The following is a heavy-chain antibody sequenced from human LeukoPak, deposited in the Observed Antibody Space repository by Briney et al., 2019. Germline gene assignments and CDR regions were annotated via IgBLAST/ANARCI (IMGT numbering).Heavy chain of an antibody. CDR3: ARGPPSTVTHFDY. CDR1: GGSISSYY. V-gene: IGHV4-4*07. D-gene: IGHD4-17*01. CDR2: IYISGST. Sequence: PSETLSLTCTVSGGSISSYYWNWIRQLAGKGLEWIGRIYISGSTNYNPSLKSRVTMSVDTSKNQFSLKLTSVTAADTAVYYCARGPPSTVTHFDYWGRGTLVTVSS. J-gene: IGHJ4*02.